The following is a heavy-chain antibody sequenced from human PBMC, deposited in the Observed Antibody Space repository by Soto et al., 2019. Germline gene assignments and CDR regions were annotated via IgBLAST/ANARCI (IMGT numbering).Heavy chain of an antibody. CDR1: GYTFTSYD. CDR3: ARADPHIVVVPAAILKTN. V-gene: IGHV1-8*01. Sequence: QVQLVQSGAEVKKPGASVKVSCKASGYTFTSYDINRVRQATGQGLEWMGWMNPNSGNTGYAQKFQGRVTMTRNTSISTAYMELSSLRSEDTAVYYCARADPHIVVVPAAILKTNWGQGTLVTVSS. CDR2: MNPNSGNT. D-gene: IGHD2-2*01. J-gene: IGHJ4*02.